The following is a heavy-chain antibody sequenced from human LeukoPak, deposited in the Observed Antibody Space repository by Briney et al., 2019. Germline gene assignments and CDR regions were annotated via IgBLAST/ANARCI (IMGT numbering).Heavy chain of an antibody. J-gene: IGHJ4*02. CDR3: ARSSLAVYFDY. CDR2: VFTRGTT. D-gene: IGHD6-19*01. V-gene: IGHV4-61*09. CDR1: GGSISSGSYY. Sequence: SQTLSLTCTVSGGSISSGSYYWNWIRQPAGKRLEWLGHVFTRGTTNYNASLEGRLTISLDTARNQFSLYLSSVTAADTAMYFCARSSLAVYFDYWGQGTLVTVSS.